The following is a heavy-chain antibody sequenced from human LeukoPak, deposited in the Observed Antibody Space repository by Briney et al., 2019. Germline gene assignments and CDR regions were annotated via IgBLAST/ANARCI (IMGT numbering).Heavy chain of an antibody. V-gene: IGHV1-69*05. J-gene: IGHJ4*02. CDR3: ARDRSPNCSGGSCYSDLDY. Sequence: SVRVSCKASGGTFSSYAIRWVRQAPGQGVEWMGGIIPMFGTANYAQTFQGRVTITTDESTSTAYMELSSLRSEDTAVYYCARDRSPNCSGGSCYSDLDYWGQGTLVTVSS. CDR2: IIPMFGTA. CDR1: GGTFSSYA. D-gene: IGHD2-15*01.